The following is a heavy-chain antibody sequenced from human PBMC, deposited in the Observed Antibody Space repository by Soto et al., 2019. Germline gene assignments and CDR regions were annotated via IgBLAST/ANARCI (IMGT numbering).Heavy chain of an antibody. CDR2: IYPGDSDT. Sequence: GESPKISCKGSGYSLTSYWSGWVRQMSGKGLEWMGIIYPGDSDTRYSPSFQGQVTISADKSISTAYLQWSSLKASDTAMYYCARSDIETRYYDFWRDYSYMEVWGKGTTVTVSS. D-gene: IGHD3-3*01. J-gene: IGHJ6*03. CDR1: GYSLTSYW. CDR3: ARSDIETRYYDFWRDYSYMEV. V-gene: IGHV5-51*01.